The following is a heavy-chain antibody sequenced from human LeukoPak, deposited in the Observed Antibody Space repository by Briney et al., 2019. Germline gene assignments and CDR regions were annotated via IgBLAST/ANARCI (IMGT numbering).Heavy chain of an antibody. Sequence: GASVKVSCQACGYTCMDYYIHWVRQAPGHGLEGMGWVNPHSGCTNFAKRFRGRVTLTRHTSVTNAYRELNRPESDDTTIYYCARTHNKYDSRILFNWGQGTQIIVSS. CDR2: VNPHSGCT. J-gene: IGHJ1*01. V-gene: IGHV1-2*02. D-gene: IGHD3-22*01. CDR3: ARTHNKYDSRILFN. CDR1: GYTCMDYY.